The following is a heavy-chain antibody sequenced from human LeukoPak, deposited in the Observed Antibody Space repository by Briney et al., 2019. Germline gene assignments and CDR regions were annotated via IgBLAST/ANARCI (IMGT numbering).Heavy chain of an antibody. D-gene: IGHD3-16*01. V-gene: IGHV3-48*02. CDR2: ISSSSSTI. CDR1: GFTFSSYS. Sequence: PGGSLRLSCAASGFTFSSYSMNWVRQGPGKGLEWVSYISSSSSTIYYADSVKGRFTISRDNAKNSLYLQMTSLRDEDTAVYYCARGLGAFDIWGQGTMVTVSS. J-gene: IGHJ3*02. CDR3: ARGLGAFDI.